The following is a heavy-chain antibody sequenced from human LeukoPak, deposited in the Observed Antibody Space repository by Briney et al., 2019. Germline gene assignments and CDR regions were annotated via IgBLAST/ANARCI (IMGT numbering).Heavy chain of an antibody. J-gene: IGHJ6*03. CDR1: GGSISSGDYY. D-gene: IGHD3-10*01. Sequence: SQTLSLTCSVTGGSISSGDYYWTWIRQPPGKGQEWIAYIYYSGSAEYNLSLQSRATISVDTSKNQFFLKLRSVTAADTAVYYCARRQYYYGSGSMDVWGKGTMVTISS. CDR2: IYYSGSA. V-gene: IGHV4-30-4*08. CDR3: ARRQYYYGSGSMDV.